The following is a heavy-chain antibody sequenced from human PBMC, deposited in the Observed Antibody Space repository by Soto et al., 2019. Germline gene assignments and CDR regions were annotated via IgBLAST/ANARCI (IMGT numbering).Heavy chain of an antibody. CDR2: IIPIFGTA. V-gene: IGHV1-69*13. Sequence: ASVKVSCKASGGTLSSYAISWVRQAPGQGLEWMGGIIPIFGTANYAQKFQGRVTITADESTSTAYMELSSLRSEDTAVYYCARTMVRGVISDFDYWGQGTLVTVSS. D-gene: IGHD3-10*01. J-gene: IGHJ4*02. CDR1: GGTLSSYA. CDR3: ARTMVRGVISDFDY.